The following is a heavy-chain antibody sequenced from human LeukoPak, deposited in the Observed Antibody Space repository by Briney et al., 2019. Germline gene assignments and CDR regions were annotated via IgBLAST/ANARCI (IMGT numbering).Heavy chain of an antibody. CDR3: ARDMGDKYYWDAFDI. V-gene: IGHV1-69*05. Sequence: GASVKVSCKASGGTFSSYAISWVRQAPGQGLEWMGGIIPIFGTANYAQKFQGRVTITRDTSASTAYMELSSLRSEDMAVYYCARDMGDKYYWDAFDIWGQGTMVTVSS. D-gene: IGHD3-10*01. CDR2: IIPIFGTA. CDR1: GGTFSSYA. J-gene: IGHJ3*02.